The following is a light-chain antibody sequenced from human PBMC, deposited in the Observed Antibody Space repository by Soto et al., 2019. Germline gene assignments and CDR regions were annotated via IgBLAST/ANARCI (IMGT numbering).Light chain of an antibody. J-gene: IGLJ7*01. CDR3: ATWDDSLNGYAV. CDR1: SSNIGSNP. Sequence: QSVLTQAPSASGTPGQSVTIFCSGGSSNIGSNPVNWYQQLPGAAPKLLIFDNNLRPSGVPGRFSGSKSGTSASLAISGLQPEDEADYYCATWDDSLNGYAVFGGGTQLTVL. V-gene: IGLV1-44*01. CDR2: DNN.